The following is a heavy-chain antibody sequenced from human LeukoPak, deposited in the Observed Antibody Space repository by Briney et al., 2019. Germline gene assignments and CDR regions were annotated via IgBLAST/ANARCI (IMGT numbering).Heavy chain of an antibody. J-gene: IGHJ4*02. D-gene: IGHD5-12*01. Sequence: SETLSLTCTVSGGSISSYYWSWIRQPAGKGLEWIGRFYSGGSTDYNPSLKSRVTMSVDTSKNQFSLKLSSVTATDTAVYYCARVYSGYDLPGSLANYYFDYWGQGTLATVSS. CDR2: FYSGGST. CDR1: GGSISSYY. CDR3: ARVYSGYDLPGSLANYYFDY. V-gene: IGHV4-4*07.